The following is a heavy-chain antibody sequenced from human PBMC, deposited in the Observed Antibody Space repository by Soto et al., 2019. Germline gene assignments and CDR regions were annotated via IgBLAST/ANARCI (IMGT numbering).Heavy chain of an antibody. CDR1: GGTFSSYA. J-gene: IGHJ6*02. CDR3: ARGRGILTGYYGGDYYYGMDV. V-gene: IGHV1-69*13. D-gene: IGHD3-9*01. CDR2: IIPIFGAA. Sequence: ASVKVSCKASGGTFSSYAISWVRQAPGQGLEWMGGIIPIFGAANYAQKFQGRVTITADESTSTAYMELSSLRSEDTAVYYCARGRGILTGYYGGDYYYGMDVWGQGTTVTVSS.